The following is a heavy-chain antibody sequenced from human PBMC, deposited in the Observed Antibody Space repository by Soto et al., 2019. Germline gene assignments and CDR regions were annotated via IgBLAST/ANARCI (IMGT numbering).Heavy chain of an antibody. J-gene: IGHJ3*02. CDR2: IIPIFGTA. Sequence: SVKVSCKASGGTFSSYAISWVRQAPGQGLEWMGGIIPIFGTANYAQKFQGRVTVTADESTSTAYMELSSLRSEDTAVYYCARVGEFTXFGVVIMGAFXIWGQGTMVXVSS. CDR1: GGTFSSYA. CDR3: ARVGEFTXFGVVIMGAFXI. D-gene: IGHD3-3*01. V-gene: IGHV1-69*13.